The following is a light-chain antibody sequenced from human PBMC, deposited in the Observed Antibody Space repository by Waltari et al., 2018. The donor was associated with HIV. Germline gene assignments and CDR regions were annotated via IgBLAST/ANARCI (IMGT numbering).Light chain of an antibody. Sequence: EIVLPQSPATLSLSPGEIATLSCRASQSVSSYLAWYQQKPGQTPRLLIYDASNRATGIPTRFSGSGSGTDFTLTISSLEPEDFAVYYCQQRSNWPPWTFGQGTKVEIK. V-gene: IGKV3-11*01. J-gene: IGKJ1*01. CDR1: QSVSSY. CDR2: DAS. CDR3: QQRSNWPPWT.